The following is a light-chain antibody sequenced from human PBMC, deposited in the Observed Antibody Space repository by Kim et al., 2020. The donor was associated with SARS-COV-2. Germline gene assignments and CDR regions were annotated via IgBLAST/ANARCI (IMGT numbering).Light chain of an antibody. CDR2: DAS. J-gene: IGKJ4*01. Sequence: ASVGDRVTITCQASHDINKFLNRYQQKPARAPKLLIYDASTLETGVPLKFSGSGSGTDFTFTIKSLQPEDVATYYCQQYDNLPYTFAGGTKVDIK. CDR1: HDINKF. CDR3: QQYDNLPYT. V-gene: IGKV1-33*01.